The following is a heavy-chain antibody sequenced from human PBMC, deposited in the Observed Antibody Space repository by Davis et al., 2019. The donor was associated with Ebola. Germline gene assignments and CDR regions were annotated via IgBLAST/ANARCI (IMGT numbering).Heavy chain of an antibody. CDR2: LGTSADT. J-gene: IGHJ4*02. Sequence: GGSLRLSCAASGFTFSSYGMSWVRQAPGKGLEWVSTLGTSADTYYADSVKGRFTISRDNSRNTLYLQMSGLRVEDTAVYYCAKVRYYSTWRGGFDSWGQGTLVTVSS. D-gene: IGHD6-13*01. CDR3: AKVRYYSTWRGGFDS. V-gene: IGHV3-23*01. CDR1: GFTFSSYG.